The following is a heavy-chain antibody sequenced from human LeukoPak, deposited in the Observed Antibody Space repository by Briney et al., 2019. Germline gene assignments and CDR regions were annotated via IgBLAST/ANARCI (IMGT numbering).Heavy chain of an antibody. CDR3: ARAVAGDDYYYYYYMDV. D-gene: IGHD6-19*01. CDR2: INPNSGGT. CDR1: GYTFTDYY. V-gene: IGHV1-2*02. Sequence: ASVKVSCKASGYTFTDYYMHWVRQAPGQGLEWMGWINPNSGGTNYAQSFQGRVTMTRDTSISTAYIELSSLRSDDTAVYYCARAVAGDDYYYYYYMDVWGKGTTVTISS. J-gene: IGHJ6*03.